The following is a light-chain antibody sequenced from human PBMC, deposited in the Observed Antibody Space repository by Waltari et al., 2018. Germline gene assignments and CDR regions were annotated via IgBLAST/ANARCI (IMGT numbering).Light chain of an antibody. CDR2: STT. J-gene: IGLJ3*02. CDR3: LLYDGSDQV. V-gene: IGLV7-43*01. Sequence: QTVVTPEPSLTVSPGGAVTLTCASSAGAVTSGHYPNWIQQKPGQVPRSLIHSTTNRHSWTPARFSGSLLGGKAALTLSGVQPEDEAEYYCLLYDGSDQVFGGGTKLTVL. CDR1: AGAVTSGHY.